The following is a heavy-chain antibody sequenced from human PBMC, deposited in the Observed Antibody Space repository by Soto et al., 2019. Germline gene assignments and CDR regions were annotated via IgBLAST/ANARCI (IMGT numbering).Heavy chain of an antibody. V-gene: IGHV1-69*06. CDR3: ARKLVLVTEYTWLDP. CDR2: IIPIFVTA. CDR1: GGTFSSYA. D-gene: IGHD2-21*02. Sequence: QVQLVQSGAEVKKPRSSVKVSCKASGGTFSSYAISLLLQAPGQGFAWMGGIIPIFVTANYAQKSQGRVTIATDTPTSTTYMELSSLNSEDPAVYYCARKLVLVTEYTWLDPCGQETLVTPCS. J-gene: IGHJ5*02.